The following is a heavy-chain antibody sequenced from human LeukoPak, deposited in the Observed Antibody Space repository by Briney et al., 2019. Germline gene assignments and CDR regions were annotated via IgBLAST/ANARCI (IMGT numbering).Heavy chain of an antibody. D-gene: IGHD3-10*01. Sequence: ASVKVSCKASGYTFTGYYMHWVRQAPGQGLEWMGWINPNSGGTNYAQKFQGRVTITADKSTSTAYMELSSLRSEDTAVYYCVWGSGSYPAYGMDVWGQGTTVTVSS. CDR2: INPNSGGT. V-gene: IGHV1-2*02. CDR1: GYTFTGYY. J-gene: IGHJ6*02. CDR3: VWGSGSYPAYGMDV.